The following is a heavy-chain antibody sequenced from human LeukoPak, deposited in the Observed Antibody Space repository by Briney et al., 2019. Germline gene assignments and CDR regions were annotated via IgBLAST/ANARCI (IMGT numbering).Heavy chain of an antibody. V-gene: IGHV3-23*01. CDR1: GFTFSSYA. J-gene: IGHJ4*02. CDR2: ISGNGGST. Sequence: PGGSLRLSCAASGFTFSSYAVTWVRQAPGKGLEWVSAISGNGGSTYYADSVKGRFTISRDNSKNTLYLQMNSLRAEDTAVYYCAKDDGASYYFDYWGQGTLVTVSS. D-gene: IGHD3-10*01. CDR3: AKDDGASYYFDY.